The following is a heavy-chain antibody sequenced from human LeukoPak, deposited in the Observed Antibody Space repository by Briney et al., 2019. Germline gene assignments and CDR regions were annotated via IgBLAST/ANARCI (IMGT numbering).Heavy chain of an antibody. CDR1: GFTFSSYS. Sequence: PGGSLRLSCAASGFTFSSYSMNWVRQAPGKGLEWVSSISSSSSYIYYADSVKGRFTISRDNANNSLYLQMNSLRAEDTAVYYCARGHYDSSGYPLPPRRGLLEYWGQGTLVTVSS. CDR2: ISSSSSYI. D-gene: IGHD3-22*01. CDR3: ARGHYDSSGYPLPPRRGLLEY. V-gene: IGHV3-21*01. J-gene: IGHJ4*02.